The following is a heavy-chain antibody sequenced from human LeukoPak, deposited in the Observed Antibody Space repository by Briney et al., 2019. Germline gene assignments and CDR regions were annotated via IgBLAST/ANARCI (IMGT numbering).Heavy chain of an antibody. CDR3: AKAQRTIRQYFYDGMDV. CDR1: GFTFSSYA. CDR2: VSGSGSST. D-gene: IGHD3-9*01. V-gene: IGHV3-23*01. J-gene: IGHJ6*02. Sequence: GGSLRLSCAASGFTFSSYAMSWVRQAPGKGLEWVSVVSGSGSSTYYADSVKGRFTISRDNPKNTLYLQMNSLRAEDTAVYFCAKAQRTIRQYFYDGMDVWGQGATVTVSS.